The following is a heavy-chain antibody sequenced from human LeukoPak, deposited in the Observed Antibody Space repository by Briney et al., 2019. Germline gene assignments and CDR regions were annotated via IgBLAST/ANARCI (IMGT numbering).Heavy chain of an antibody. CDR2: VDPEDGET. CDR3: ALRFLERGGDY. J-gene: IGHJ4*02. Sequence: ASVKVSCKVSGYTFTDYDMHWVQQAPGKGLEWMGLVDPEDGETIYAEKFQGSVTITADTSTDTAYMELSSLRSEDTAVYYCALRFLERGGDYWGQGTLVTVSS. CDR1: GYTFTDYD. D-gene: IGHD3-3*01. V-gene: IGHV1-69-2*01.